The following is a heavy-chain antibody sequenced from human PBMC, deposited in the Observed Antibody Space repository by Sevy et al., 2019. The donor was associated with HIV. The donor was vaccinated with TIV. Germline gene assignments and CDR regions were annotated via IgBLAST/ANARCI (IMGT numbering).Heavy chain of an antibody. CDR1: GFTFSSYS. CDR2: ISSSSSYI. Sequence: GGSLRLSCAASGFTFSSYSMNWVRQAPGKGLEWVSSISSSSSYIYYANSVKGRFTISRDNAKNSLYLQMNSLRAEDTAVYYCARDLTGTTFEGYYLDYWGQGTLVTGSS. J-gene: IGHJ4*02. CDR3: ARDLTGTTFEGYYLDY. V-gene: IGHV3-21*01. D-gene: IGHD1-7*01.